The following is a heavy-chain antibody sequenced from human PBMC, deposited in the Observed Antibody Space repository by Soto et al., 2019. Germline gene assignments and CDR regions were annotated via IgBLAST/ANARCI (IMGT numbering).Heavy chain of an antibody. CDR2: INSNDGRT. J-gene: IGHJ4*02. V-gene: IGHV3-23*01. CDR1: GFPFSNYA. D-gene: IGHD1-7*01. Sequence: GGSLRLSCAASGFPFSNYAMTWVRQAPGKGLEWVSSINSNDGRTYYADSVKGRFTISRDNSKNTLFLQMNSLRAEDTALYYCAKEGSNYAGLSSFVEYWGQGTLVTVSS. CDR3: AKEGSNYAGLSSFVEY.